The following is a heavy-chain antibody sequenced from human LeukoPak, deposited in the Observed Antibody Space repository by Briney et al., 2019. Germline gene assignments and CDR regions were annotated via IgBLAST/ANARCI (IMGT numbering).Heavy chain of an antibody. J-gene: IGHJ4*02. V-gene: IGHV3-23*01. CDR3: AKGPFAGYSYGSPLFGY. D-gene: IGHD5-18*01. Sequence: GGSLRLSCAASGFTFSSYAMSWVRQAPGKGLEWVSAISGSGGSTYYADSVKGRFTISRDNSKNTLYLQMNRLRAQDTAVYYWAKGPFAGYSYGSPLFGYWGPGTLVTVSS. CDR2: ISGSGGST. CDR1: GFTFSSYA.